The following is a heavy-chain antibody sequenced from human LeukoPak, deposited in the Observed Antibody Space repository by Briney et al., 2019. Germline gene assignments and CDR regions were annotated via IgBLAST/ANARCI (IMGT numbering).Heavy chain of an antibody. Sequence: PGGSLRLSCAASGFTFSSYWMSWVRQAPGKGLEWVANIKQDGSEKYYVDSVKGRFTISRDNAKNSLYLQMNSLRAEDTAVYYCARDGGSSWYGDHFDYWGQGTLVTVSS. CDR3: ARDGGSSWYGDHFDY. J-gene: IGHJ4*02. CDR2: IKQDGSEK. CDR1: GFTFSSYW. V-gene: IGHV3-7*01. D-gene: IGHD6-13*01.